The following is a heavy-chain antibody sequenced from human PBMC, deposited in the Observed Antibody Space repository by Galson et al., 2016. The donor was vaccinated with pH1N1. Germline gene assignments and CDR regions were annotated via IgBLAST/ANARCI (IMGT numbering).Heavy chain of an antibody. J-gene: IGHJ4*02. CDR2: IYPGDSDT. CDR3: ARRGINGTDF. D-gene: IGHD1/OR15-1a*01. Sequence: QSGAEVKKSGESLKISCKGSGYSFKSYWIAWVRQMPGKGLEWMGIIYPGDSDTRYSPSLLGQVIMSADKSISTAFLQWSSLNASDTAMYYCARRGINGTDFWGQGTLVTVSS. V-gene: IGHV5-51*01. CDR1: GYSFKSYW.